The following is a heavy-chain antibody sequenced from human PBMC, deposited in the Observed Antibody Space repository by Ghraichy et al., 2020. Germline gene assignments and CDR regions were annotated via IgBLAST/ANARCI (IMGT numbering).Heavy chain of an antibody. CDR1: GFSFSFND. D-gene: IGHD1-26*01. CDR3: IRENSGTY. CDR2: ISPSGGSA. Sequence: GGSLRLSCVTSGFSFSFNDMSWVRQAPGKGLEWVSAISPSGGSAYYADSVQGRFTISRDNAKNTLYLQMNSLRAEDTAVYYCIRENSGTYWGQGTQVAVSS. V-gene: IGHV3-23*01. J-gene: IGHJ4*02.